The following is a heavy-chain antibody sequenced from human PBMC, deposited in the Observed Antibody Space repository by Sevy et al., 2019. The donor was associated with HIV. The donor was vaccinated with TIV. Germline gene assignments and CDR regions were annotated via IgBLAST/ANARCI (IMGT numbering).Heavy chain of an antibody. CDR2: ISYDGSNK. Sequence: GGSLRLSCAASGFTFSSYAMHWVRQAPGKGLEWVEVISYDGSNKYYADSVKGRFTISRDNSKNTLYLQMNSLRAEDTAVYYCARDTVGATDYWGQGTLVTVSS. D-gene: IGHD1-26*01. J-gene: IGHJ4*02. CDR1: GFTFSSYA. CDR3: ARDTVGATDY. V-gene: IGHV3-30-3*01.